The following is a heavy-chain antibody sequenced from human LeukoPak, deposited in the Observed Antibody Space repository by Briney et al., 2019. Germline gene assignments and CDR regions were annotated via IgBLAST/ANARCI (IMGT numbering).Heavy chain of an antibody. Sequence: GSLRLSCAASGFTFSSDGMHWVRQAPAKGLEWVAVISYDGSTKYYADSVKGRFTISRDNSKNTLYLQMNSLRAEDTAVYYCAKDPGGKGWNYFAYWGQGTLVTVSS. CDR1: GFTFSSDG. D-gene: IGHD2-15*01. CDR2: ISYDGSTK. CDR3: AKDPGGKGWNYFAY. V-gene: IGHV3-30*18. J-gene: IGHJ4*02.